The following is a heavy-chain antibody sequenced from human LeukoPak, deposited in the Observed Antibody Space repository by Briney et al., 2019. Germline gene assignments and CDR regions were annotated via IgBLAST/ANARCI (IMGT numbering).Heavy chain of an antibody. J-gene: IGHJ4*02. CDR1: GGSFSGYY. CDR3: ARGRGYSCGYPFFDY. D-gene: IGHD5-18*01. CDR2: INHSGST. V-gene: IGHV4-34*01. Sequence: PSETLSLTCAVYGGSFSGYYWSWIRQPPGKGLEWIGEINHSGSTNYNPSLKSRVTISVDTSKNQFSLKLSSVTAADTAVYYCARGRGYSCGYPFFDYWGQGTLVTVSS.